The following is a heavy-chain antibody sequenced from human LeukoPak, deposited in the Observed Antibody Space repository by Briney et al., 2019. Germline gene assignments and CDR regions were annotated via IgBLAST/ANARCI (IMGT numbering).Heavy chain of an antibody. CDR2: IYFSGST. Sequence: SETLSLTCTASGVTISSYYRSWVRQPPGKGLEWVWYIYFSGSTNYNPSLKSRVTISVDTSKNQFSLKLSSVPAADTAVYYCAREEAVAGLGYWGQGTLVTLSS. J-gene: IGHJ4*02. CDR3: AREEAVAGLGY. CDR1: GVTISSYY. V-gene: IGHV4-59*01. D-gene: IGHD6-19*01.